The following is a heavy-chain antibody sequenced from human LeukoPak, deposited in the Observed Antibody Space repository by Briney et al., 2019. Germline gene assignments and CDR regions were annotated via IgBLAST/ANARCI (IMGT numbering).Heavy chain of an antibody. J-gene: IGHJ4*02. Sequence: SETLSLTCAVYGGSFSGYYWSWIRQPPGKGLEWIGEINHSGSTNYNPSLKSRVTISVDTSRNQFSLKLSSVTAADTAVYYCARHDSSGHYYGTLDSWGQGSLVTVSS. CDR2: INHSGST. V-gene: IGHV4-34*01. CDR3: ARHDSSGHYYGTLDS. D-gene: IGHD3-22*01. CDR1: GGSFSGYY.